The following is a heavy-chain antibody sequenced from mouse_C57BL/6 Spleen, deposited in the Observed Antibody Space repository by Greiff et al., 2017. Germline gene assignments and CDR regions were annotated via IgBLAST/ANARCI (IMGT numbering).Heavy chain of an antibody. J-gene: IGHJ2*01. Sequence: EVKLMESGGDLVKPGGSLKLSCAASGFTFSSYGMSWVRQTPDKRLEWVATISSGGSYTYYPDSVKGRFTISRDNAKNTLYLQMSSLKSEDTAMYYCARHKNYGYDEGYYFDYWGQGTTLTVSS. CDR2: ISSGGSYT. V-gene: IGHV5-6*01. D-gene: IGHD2-2*01. CDR3: ARHKNYGYDEGYYFDY. CDR1: GFTFSSYG.